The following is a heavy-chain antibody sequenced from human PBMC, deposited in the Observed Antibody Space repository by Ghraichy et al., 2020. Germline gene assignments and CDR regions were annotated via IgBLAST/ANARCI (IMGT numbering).Heavy chain of an antibody. CDR3: SRASYGDHFDY. V-gene: IGHV4-59*01. D-gene: IGHD4-17*01. J-gene: IGHJ4*02. Sequence: LSLTCTVSGASFSGYSWSWVRLPPGKRPEFIGYIGYSGSTNYNPSLKSRLTISIDTSKNQFSLSLSSVTAADTAVYFCSRASYGDHFDYWGQGTLLTVSS. CDR2: IGYSGST. CDR1: GASFSGYS.